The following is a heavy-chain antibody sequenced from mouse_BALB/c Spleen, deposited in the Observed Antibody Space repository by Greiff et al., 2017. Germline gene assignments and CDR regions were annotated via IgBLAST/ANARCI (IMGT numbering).Heavy chain of an antibody. CDR2: IDPSDSYT. CDR1: GYTFTSYW. J-gene: IGHJ2*01. V-gene: IGHV1-69*02. Sequence: QVQLQQPGAELVKPGASVKLSCKASGYTFTSYWMHWVKQRPGQGLEWIGEIDPSDSYTNYNQKFKGKATLTVDKSSSTAYMQLSSLTSEDSAVYYCARAGIFDYWGQGTTLTVSA. CDR3: ARAGIFDY.